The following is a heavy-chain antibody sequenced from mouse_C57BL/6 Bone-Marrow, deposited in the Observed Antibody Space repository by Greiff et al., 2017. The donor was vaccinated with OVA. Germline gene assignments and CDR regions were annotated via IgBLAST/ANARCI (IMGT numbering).Heavy chain of an antibody. Sequence: VKVVESGPGLVQPSQSLSITCTVSGFSLTSYGVHWVRQSPGKGLAWLGVIWSGGSTDYNAAFISRLSISKDKSKSQVFFKMNSLQADDTAIYYCASLTTVVPTGFMDYWGQGTSVTVSS. V-gene: IGHV2-2*01. J-gene: IGHJ4*01. CDR2: IWSGGST. CDR3: ASLTTVVPTGFMDY. CDR1: GFSLTSYG. D-gene: IGHD1-1*01.